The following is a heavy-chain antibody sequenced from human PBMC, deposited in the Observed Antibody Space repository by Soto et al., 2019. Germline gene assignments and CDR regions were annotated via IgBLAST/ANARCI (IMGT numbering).Heavy chain of an antibody. J-gene: IGHJ6*02. D-gene: IGHD6-6*01. CDR3: ASILTARYPYYYGMDV. Sequence: ETLSLTCTVSGGSISSYYWSWIRQPPGKGLEWIGYIYYSGSTNYNPSLKSRVTISVDTSKNQFSLKLSSVTAADTAVYYCASILTARYPYYYGMDVWGQGTTVTVSS. V-gene: IGHV4-59*01. CDR1: GGSISSYY. CDR2: IYYSGST.